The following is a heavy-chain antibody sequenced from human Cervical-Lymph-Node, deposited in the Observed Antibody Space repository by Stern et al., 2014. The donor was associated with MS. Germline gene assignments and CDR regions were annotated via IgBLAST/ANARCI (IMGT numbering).Heavy chain of an antibody. CDR2: ISGDGGRT. V-gene: IGHV3-64D*06. CDR3: ALSDH. Sequence: EDQLVESGGRLVQPGGSLRLSCSASGFRFSTYAIHWVRQAPGKGLEYVSVISGDGGRTYYADSVKGRFTISRDNSKNTLFLQMSSLRPEDTAVYYCALSDHWGQGTLVTVSS. J-gene: IGHJ4*02. CDR1: GFRFSTYA.